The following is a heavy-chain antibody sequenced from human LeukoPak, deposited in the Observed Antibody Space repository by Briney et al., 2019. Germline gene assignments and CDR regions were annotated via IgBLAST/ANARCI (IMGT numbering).Heavy chain of an antibody. J-gene: IGHJ4*02. D-gene: IGHD5-12*01. CDR1: GFTFSNYW. Sequence: GGSLTLSCAASGFTFSNYWMNWVRQAPGKGLEGVATINQDGSDEYYVDSVKGRFTISRDNAKNSLYLQMNSLRAEDTAVYYCVKDDGTSGYDLLDYWGQGTLVTVSS. CDR3: VKDDGTSGYDLLDY. CDR2: INQDGSDE. V-gene: IGHV3-7*01.